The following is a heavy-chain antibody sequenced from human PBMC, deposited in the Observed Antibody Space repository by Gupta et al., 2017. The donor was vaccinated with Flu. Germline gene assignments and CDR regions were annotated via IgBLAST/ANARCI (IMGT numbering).Heavy chain of an antibody. Sequence: QVQLQESGPGLVKPSETLSLTCTVSGGSISTSYWSWIRQPPGKGLEWIGYTSYRGDTNYNPSLKSRLTRSLDTSKNQLFLNRSSVTTEDTAVYYCARDRGRYSSASRPEEPHFDFWGQGTLVTISS. V-gene: IGHV4-59*01. D-gene: IGHD6-6*01. CDR1: GGSISTSY. J-gene: IGHJ4*02. CDR2: TSYRGDT. CDR3: ARDRGRYSSASRPEEPHFDF.